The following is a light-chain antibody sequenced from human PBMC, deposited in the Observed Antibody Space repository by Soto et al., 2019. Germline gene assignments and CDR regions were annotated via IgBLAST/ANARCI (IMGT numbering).Light chain of an antibody. J-gene: IGKJ5*01. V-gene: IGKV3-15*01. CDR1: QSVSSN. Sequence: ETVMTQSAATLSVSPGERATLSCRASQSVSSNVAWNQRRPGQAPRLLIYGASSRATGVPARFSGSGSRRDFTLTISSLQSEDFAFYVCQQYDSGPITFGQGTRVQI. CDR3: QQYDSGPIT. CDR2: GAS.